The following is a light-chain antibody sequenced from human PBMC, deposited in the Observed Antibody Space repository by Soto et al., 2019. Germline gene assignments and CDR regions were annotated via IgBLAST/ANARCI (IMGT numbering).Light chain of an antibody. CDR1: QDIGTY. V-gene: IGKV1-8*01. CDR2: AAS. Sequence: IQMAQSPSALSASTGDRVTIPCRASQDIGTYLAWYQQKPGKAPKLLIYAASSLQSGVPSRFSGSGSGTDFTLTISWLQSEDFATYYCQHYYNYPRTFGKGTKVDIK. CDR3: QHYYNYPRT. J-gene: IGKJ1*01.